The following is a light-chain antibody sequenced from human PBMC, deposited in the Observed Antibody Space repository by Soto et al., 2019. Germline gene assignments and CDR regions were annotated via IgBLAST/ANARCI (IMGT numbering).Light chain of an antibody. CDR3: PSYTSRSTLV. J-gene: IGLJ2*01. Sequence: QSALTQPASVSGSPGQSITISCTGTSSDVGTYNYVSWYQQHAGKVPKLMIYDVSNRPSGVSDRFSGSKSGNTASLTISGLQAEDEDDYSCPSYTSRSTLVFGGGTKLTVL. CDR1: SSDVGTYNY. V-gene: IGLV2-14*01. CDR2: DVS.